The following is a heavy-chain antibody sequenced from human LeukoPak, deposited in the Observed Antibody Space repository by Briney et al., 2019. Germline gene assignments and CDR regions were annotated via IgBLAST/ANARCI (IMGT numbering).Heavy chain of an antibody. CDR2: ISYDGSNK. J-gene: IGHJ6*02. V-gene: IGHV3-30*18. CDR1: GFTVSSNY. CDR3: AKGVDSSSWYGFYYYYGMDV. D-gene: IGHD6-13*01. Sequence: GGSLRLSCAASGFTVSSNYMSWVRQAPGKGLEWVAVISYDGSNKYYADSVKGRFTISRDNSKNTLYLQMNSLRAEDTAVYYCAKGVDSSSWYGFYYYYGMDVWGQGTTVTVSS.